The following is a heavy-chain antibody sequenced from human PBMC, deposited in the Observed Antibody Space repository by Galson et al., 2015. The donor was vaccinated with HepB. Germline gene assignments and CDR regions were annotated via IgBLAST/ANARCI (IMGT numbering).Heavy chain of an antibody. Sequence: SLTCTVSGDSISSGGYSWSWIRQPPGKGLEWIGYIYHSGSSYHNPSLKSRVTISIDRSKNQFSLKLTSVTAADTAVYYCARGFRYSDLWGRGTLVTVSS. V-gene: IGHV4-30-2*01. CDR3: ARGFRYSDL. CDR2: IYHSGSS. CDR1: GDSISSGGYS. J-gene: IGHJ2*01.